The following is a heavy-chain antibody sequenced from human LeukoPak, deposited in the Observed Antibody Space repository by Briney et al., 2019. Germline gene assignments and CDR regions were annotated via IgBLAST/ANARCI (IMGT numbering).Heavy chain of an antibody. CDR1: GGSISSGDYY. CDR3: ARDGELRIQYAFDI. V-gene: IGHV4-30-4*01. CDR2: IYYSGST. J-gene: IGHJ3*02. D-gene: IGHD1-26*01. Sequence: PSQTLSLTCTVSGGSISSGDYYWSWIRQPSGKGLEWIGYIYYSGSTYYNPSLKSRVTISVDTSKNQFSLKLSSVTAADTAVYYCARDGELRIQYAFDIWGQGTMVTVSS.